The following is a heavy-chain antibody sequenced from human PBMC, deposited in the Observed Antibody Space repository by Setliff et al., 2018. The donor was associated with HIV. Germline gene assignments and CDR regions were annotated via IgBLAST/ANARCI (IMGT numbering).Heavy chain of an antibody. J-gene: IGHJ4*02. CDR1: GGSVSSSGYY. D-gene: IGHD5-18*01. CDR2: IYTSGST. Sequence: PSETLSLTCSVSGGSVSSSGYYWSWIRQSAEKGLEWIGHIYTSGSTNYNPSLKSRVTISIDTSKNQFSLKLSSVTAADTAVYYCARSVDTTLVPAYYLDYWGQGTLVTVSS. CDR3: ARSVDTTLVPAYYLDY. V-gene: IGHV4-61*10.